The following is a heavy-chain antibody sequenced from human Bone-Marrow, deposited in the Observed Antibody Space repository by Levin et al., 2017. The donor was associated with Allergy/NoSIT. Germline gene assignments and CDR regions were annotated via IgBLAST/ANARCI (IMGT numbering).Heavy chain of an antibody. CDR2: IYYSGST. Sequence: LRLSCTVSGGSISSGGYYWSWIRQHPGKGLEWIGYIYYSGSTYYNPSLKSRVTISVDTSKNQFSLKLSSVTAADTAVYYCARGIMITFGGVIVPNYFDYWGQGTLVTVSS. J-gene: IGHJ4*02. V-gene: IGHV4-31*03. CDR1: GGSISSGGYY. CDR3: ARGIMITFGGVIVPNYFDY. D-gene: IGHD3-16*02.